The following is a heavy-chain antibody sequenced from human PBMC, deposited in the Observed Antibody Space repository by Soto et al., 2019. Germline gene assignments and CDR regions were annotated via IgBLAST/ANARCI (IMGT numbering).Heavy chain of an antibody. J-gene: IGHJ6*03. CDR2: ISNTAITD. Sequence: QVHLVESGGDLVKPGGSLRLSCVASGFSFSDYSMTWLRQAPGGGLDFVAFISNTAITDYYADSVKGRFTISRDNASNSVYLQMDSLRAEDAAVYYCARDLHQILSNKHYYYYLHVRSTGTTVTVSS. CDR3: ARDLHQILSNKHYYYYLHV. CDR1: GFSFSDYS. V-gene: IGHV3-11*01. D-gene: IGHD2-2*01.